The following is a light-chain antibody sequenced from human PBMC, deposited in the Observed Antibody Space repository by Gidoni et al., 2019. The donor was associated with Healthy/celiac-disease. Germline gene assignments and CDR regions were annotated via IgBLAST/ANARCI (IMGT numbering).Light chain of an antibody. V-gene: IGKV3-15*01. CDR3: QQYNNWPPELT. CDR2: GAS. CDR1: QSVSSN. J-gene: IGKJ4*01. Sequence: EIVMTQSPATLSVSPGERATLSCRASQSVSSNLAWYQQKPGQAPRLLIDGASTRATGIPARFSGSGSGTEFTLTISSLQSEDFAVYYCQQYNNWPPELTFGGXTKVEIK.